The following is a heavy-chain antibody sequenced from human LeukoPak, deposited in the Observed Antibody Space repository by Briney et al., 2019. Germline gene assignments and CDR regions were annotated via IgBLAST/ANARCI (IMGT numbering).Heavy chain of an antibody. Sequence: GRSLRLSCAASGFTFSSDGMHWVRQAPGKGLEWVAVIWYDGSNKYYADSVKGRFTISRDNSKNTLYLQMNSLRAEDTAVYYCARDYYYGLGSYVDYWGQGTLVTVSS. CDR2: IWYDGSNK. J-gene: IGHJ4*02. D-gene: IGHD3-10*01. V-gene: IGHV3-33*01. CDR3: ARDYYYGLGSYVDY. CDR1: GFTFSSDG.